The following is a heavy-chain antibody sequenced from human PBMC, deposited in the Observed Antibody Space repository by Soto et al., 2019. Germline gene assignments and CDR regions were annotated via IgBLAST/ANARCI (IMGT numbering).Heavy chain of an antibody. CDR2: IYYSGST. V-gene: IGHV4-39*01. J-gene: IGHJ4*02. D-gene: IGHD6-13*01. CDR3: ARLGRGIVRFIISWYVLDY. CDR1: GDSISSNNYY. Sequence: QLQLQESGPGLVKPSETLSLTCIVSGDSISSNNYYWGWIRPPPGKGLEWIGRIYYSGSTNYNASLKSRVTISVDTSKNQFSLTLSSVTAADSAVYYCARLGRGIVRFIISWYVLDYWGQGTLVTVSS.